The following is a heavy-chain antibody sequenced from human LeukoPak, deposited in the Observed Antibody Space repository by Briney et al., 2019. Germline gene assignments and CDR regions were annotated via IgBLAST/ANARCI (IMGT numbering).Heavy chain of an antibody. CDR2: ISGSSGII. Sequence: PGGSLRLSCAASGFTFNTYTMNWVRQAPGKGLEWVSYISGSSGIIDYADSVRGRFTISRDNAKNSLYLQMNSLRAEDTAVYYCVPEEKYSSDWFYFDSWGLGTLVTVSS. V-gene: IGHV3-48*01. D-gene: IGHD6-19*01. J-gene: IGHJ4*02. CDR3: VPEEKYSSDWFYFDS. CDR1: GFTFNTYT.